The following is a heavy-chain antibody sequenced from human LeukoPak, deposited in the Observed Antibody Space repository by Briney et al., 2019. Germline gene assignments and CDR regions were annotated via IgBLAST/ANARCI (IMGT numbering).Heavy chain of an antibody. Sequence: RESLRLSCAASGFTFSDYYMSWIRQAPGKGLEWVSYISSSGSTIYYADSVKGRFTISRDNAKNSLYLQMNSLRAEDTAVYYCARASGLLWFGELSPEYFDYWGHRTLVTVSS. CDR3: ARASGLLWFGELSPEYFDY. D-gene: IGHD3-10*01. CDR1: GFTFSDYY. J-gene: IGHJ4*01. V-gene: IGHV3-11*01. CDR2: ISSSGSTI.